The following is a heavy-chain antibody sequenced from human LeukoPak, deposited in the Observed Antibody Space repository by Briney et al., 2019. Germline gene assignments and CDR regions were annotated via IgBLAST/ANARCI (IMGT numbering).Heavy chain of an antibody. CDR3: AKDLDIAAAGIDY. D-gene: IGHD6-13*01. CDR1: GFTSDDYA. Sequence: PGGSLRLSCAASGFTSDDYAMHWVRQAPGKGLEWVSGISWNSGSIGYADSVKGRFTISRDNAKNSLYLQMNSLRAEDTALYYCAKDLDIAAAGIDYWGQGTLVTVSS. J-gene: IGHJ4*02. CDR2: ISWNSGSI. V-gene: IGHV3-9*02.